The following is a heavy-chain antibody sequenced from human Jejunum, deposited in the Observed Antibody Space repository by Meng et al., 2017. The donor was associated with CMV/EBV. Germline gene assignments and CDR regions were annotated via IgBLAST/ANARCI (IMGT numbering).Heavy chain of an antibody. CDR2: IKKDGSEK. Sequence: EMSLVESGGGLVQAGGSLRLSCAVSGFPVSDYWMSWVRQAPGKGLEWVGNIKKDGSEKFYVDSVKGRFSISRDNAKNSLYLQMNSLRAEDTAVYYCAREAGDFWSATANLWGQGTLVTVSS. V-gene: IGHV3-7*04. CDR3: AREAGDFWSATANL. J-gene: IGHJ5*02. CDR1: GFPVSDYW. D-gene: IGHD3-3*01.